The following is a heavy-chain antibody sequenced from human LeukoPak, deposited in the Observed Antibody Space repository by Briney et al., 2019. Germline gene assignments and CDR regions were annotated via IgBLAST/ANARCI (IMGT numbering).Heavy chain of an antibody. D-gene: IGHD5-24*01. CDR2: ISGSGSNT. J-gene: IGHJ4*02. CDR1: GFTFSSHA. Sequence: PGGSLRLSCAASGFTFSSHAMAWVRQAPGKGLEWVSGISGSGSNTYYADSVKGRFSISRDNPKNTLYLQMSSLRVDDTAVYYCAVETDDSPDYWGQGTLVTVSS. CDR3: AVETDDSPDY. V-gene: IGHV3-23*01.